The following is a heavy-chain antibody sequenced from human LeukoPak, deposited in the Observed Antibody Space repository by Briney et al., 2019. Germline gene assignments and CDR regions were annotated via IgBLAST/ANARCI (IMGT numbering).Heavy chain of an antibody. D-gene: IGHD1-26*01. Sequence: GASVKVSCKVSGYSLSELSIHWVRQAPGKGLEWMGGFDFEDGETLYAQKFRGRLTVTEDASTDTSYVKLSSLAYDDTAVYYCATEAPPSGTYSVHFDSWGQGTLVTVSS. V-gene: IGHV1-24*01. CDR3: ATEAPPSGTYSVHFDS. CDR2: FDFEDGET. J-gene: IGHJ4*02. CDR1: GYSLSELS.